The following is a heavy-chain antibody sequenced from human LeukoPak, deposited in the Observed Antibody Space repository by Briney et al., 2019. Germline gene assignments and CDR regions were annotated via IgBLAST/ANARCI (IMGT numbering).Heavy chain of an antibody. CDR3: ARLVVVPAAGYYYYYMDV. Sequence: GASVKVSCKASGYTFTSYGISWVRQAPGQGLEWMGWISAYNGNTNYAQKLQGRVTMTTDTSTSTAYMELRSLRSDDTAVYYCARLVVVPAAGYYYYYMDVWGKGTTVTVSS. V-gene: IGHV1-18*01. CDR2: ISAYNGNT. J-gene: IGHJ6*03. CDR1: GYTFTSYG. D-gene: IGHD2-2*01.